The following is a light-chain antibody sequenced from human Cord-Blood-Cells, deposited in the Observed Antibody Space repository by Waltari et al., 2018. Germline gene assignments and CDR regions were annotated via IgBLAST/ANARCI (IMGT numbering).Light chain of an antibody. CDR2: DAS. J-gene: IGKJ3*01. CDR1: QSVSSY. V-gene: IGKV3-11*01. CDR3: QQRSNWPPT. Sequence: EIVLTPSPATLSLSPGHRATLSCRASQSVSSYLAWYQQKPGQAPRLLIDDASNRGTGIPARFSGSGSGTDFTLTISSLEPEDFAVYYCQQRSNWPPTFGPGTKVDIK.